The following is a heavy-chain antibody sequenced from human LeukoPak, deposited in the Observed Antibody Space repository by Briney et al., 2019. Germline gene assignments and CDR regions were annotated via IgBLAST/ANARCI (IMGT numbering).Heavy chain of an antibody. CDR3: AREGYCSSTSCYTGVSCYFDY. CDR2: ISAYNGNT. CDR1: GYTFTSYG. J-gene: IGHJ4*02. V-gene: IGHV1-18*01. D-gene: IGHD2-2*02. Sequence: ASVKVSCKASGYTFTSYGISWVRQAPGQGLEWMGWISAYNGNTNYAQKLQGRVTMTTDTSTSTAYMELRSLRSDDTAVYYCAREGYCSSTSCYTGVSCYFDYWGQVTLVTVSS.